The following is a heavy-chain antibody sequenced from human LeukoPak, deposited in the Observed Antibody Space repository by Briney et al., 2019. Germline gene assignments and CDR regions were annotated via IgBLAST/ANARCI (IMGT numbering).Heavy chain of an antibody. V-gene: IGHV3-30*04. CDR1: GFTFTNYA. Sequence: HPGGSLRLSCAASGFTFTNYAIHWVRQAPGRGLEWVAVISFDGGNKYYGDSVKGRFTISRDNSKNTLYLQMNSLRAEDTAVYYCARDYTLFPHWYFALWGRGTLVTVSS. CDR2: ISFDGGNK. D-gene: IGHD2-2*02. J-gene: IGHJ2*01. CDR3: ARDYTLFPHWYFAL.